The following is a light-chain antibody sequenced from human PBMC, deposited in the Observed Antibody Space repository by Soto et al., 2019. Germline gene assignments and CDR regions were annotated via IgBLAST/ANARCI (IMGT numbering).Light chain of an antibody. CDR2: GAS. CDR3: QQYGSSPPFT. Sequence: EIVLTQSPGPLSLSPGKRATLSCRASQSVSSSYLAWYQQKPGQAPRLLIYGASSRATGIPDRFSGSGSGTDFTLTISRLEPEDFAVYYCQQYGSSPPFTFGPGTKVDIK. CDR1: QSVSSSY. J-gene: IGKJ3*01. V-gene: IGKV3-20*01.